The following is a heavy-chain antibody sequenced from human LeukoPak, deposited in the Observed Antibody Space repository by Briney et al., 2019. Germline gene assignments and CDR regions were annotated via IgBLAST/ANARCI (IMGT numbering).Heavy chain of an antibody. Sequence: GGSLRLSCAASGFTFSSYGMHWVRQAPGKGLEWVAVISYDGSNKYYADSVKGRFTISRDNSKNTLYLQMNSLRAEDTAVYYCARVVGAVDAFDIWGQGTMVTVSS. CDR1: GFTFSSYG. CDR2: ISYDGSNK. V-gene: IGHV3-30*03. D-gene: IGHD1-26*01. CDR3: ARVVGAVDAFDI. J-gene: IGHJ3*02.